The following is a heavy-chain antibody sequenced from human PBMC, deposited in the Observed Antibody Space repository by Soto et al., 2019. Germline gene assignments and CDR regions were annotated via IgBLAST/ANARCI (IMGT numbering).Heavy chain of an antibody. CDR2: ISAYNGNT. CDR3: ARDPGAGWLRYFDY. D-gene: IGHD5-12*01. V-gene: IGHV1-18*01. CDR1: GCTFTSYG. J-gene: IGHJ4*02. Sequence: ASVKVSCKASGCTFTSYGIIWVRQAPGQGLEWMGWISAYNGNTNYAQKLQGRVTMTTDTSTSTAYMELRSLRSDDTAVYYCARDPGAGWLRYFDYWGQGTLVTVSS.